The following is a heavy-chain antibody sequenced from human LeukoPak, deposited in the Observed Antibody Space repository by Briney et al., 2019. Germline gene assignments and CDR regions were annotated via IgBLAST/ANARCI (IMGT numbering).Heavy chain of an antibody. CDR3: ARDDRYYFDY. D-gene: IGHD3-22*01. CDR1: GGSISRGSYY. V-gene: IGHV4-61*02. CDR2: IYTSGRT. Sequence: SETLSLTCTVSGGSISRGSYYWSWIRQSAGKGLEWIGRIYTSGRTTYNPSLKSRATISVDMPKNQFSLKLSSVTAADTAVYYCARDDRYYFDYWGQGTLVTVSS. J-gene: IGHJ4*02.